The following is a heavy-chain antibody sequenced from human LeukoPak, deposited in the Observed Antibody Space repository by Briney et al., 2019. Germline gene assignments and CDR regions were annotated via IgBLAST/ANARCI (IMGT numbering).Heavy chain of an antibody. Sequence: GGSLRLSCAASGFTFSSYAMSWVRQAPGKGLEWVSSISGSSGLTYHADSVKGRFTISRDNAKNSLYLQMNSLRAEDTAVYYCARGDYGDYYYYMDVWGKGTTVTISS. D-gene: IGHD4-17*01. CDR1: GFTFSSYA. CDR3: ARGDYGDYYYYMDV. V-gene: IGHV3-23*01. J-gene: IGHJ6*03. CDR2: ISGSSGLT.